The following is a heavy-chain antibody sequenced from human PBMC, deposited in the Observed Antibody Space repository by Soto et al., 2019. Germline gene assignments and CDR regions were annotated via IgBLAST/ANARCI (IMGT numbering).Heavy chain of an antibody. D-gene: IGHD5-12*01. CDR2: INGGNGYT. V-gene: IGHV1-3*01. J-gene: IGHJ2*01. CDR3: ARNRDGFINRPYWFFDL. Sequence: ASVKVSCKASGYSFITYTMHWVRQAPGQRLEWMGWINGGNGYTRSAQTFQGRVTFTRDTSANTAYMELSSLRSEDTAVYYCARNRDGFINRPYWFFDLWRRGTLVTVSS. CDR1: GYSFITYT.